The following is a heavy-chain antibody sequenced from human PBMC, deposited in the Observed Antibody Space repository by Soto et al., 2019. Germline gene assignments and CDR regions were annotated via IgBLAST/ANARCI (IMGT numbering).Heavy chain of an antibody. CDR3: ARNSLYGGPFLS. V-gene: IGHV4-39*02. D-gene: IGHD3-10*01. CDR1: CVSISRYSYY. J-gene: IGHJ5*02. CDR2: VYYSGNT. Sequence: SENPSLTCTVSCVSISRYSYYWGWIRQPPGKGLDWIGSVYYSGNTNYNPSLKGRVTIFVDKSKNHVSLRLSSVTAADTAVYSCARNSLYGGPFLSWCQATVVTV.